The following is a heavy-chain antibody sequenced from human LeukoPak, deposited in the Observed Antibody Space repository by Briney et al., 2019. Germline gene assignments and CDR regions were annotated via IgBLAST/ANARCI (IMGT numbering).Heavy chain of an antibody. J-gene: IGHJ3*02. CDR2: ISGSGGST. Sequence: QPGGSLRLSCAAPGFTFSSYAMSWVRQAPGKGLEWVSAISGSGGSTYYADSVKGRFTISRDNSKNTLYLQMNSLRAEDTAVYYCAKDWSDYYDSSGSDAFDIWGQGTMVTVSS. CDR1: GFTFSSYA. D-gene: IGHD3-22*01. V-gene: IGHV3-23*01. CDR3: AKDWSDYYDSSGSDAFDI.